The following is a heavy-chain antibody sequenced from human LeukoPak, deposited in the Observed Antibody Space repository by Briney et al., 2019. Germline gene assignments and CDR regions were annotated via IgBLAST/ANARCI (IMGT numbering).Heavy chain of an antibody. J-gene: IGHJ4*02. V-gene: IGHV2-5*02. Sequence: SGPTLVYPTQTLTLTCTFSGFSLSTSGVGVGWVRQPPGKALEWLALIHWDDDKRYSPSLKSRLTITKDTSKNQVVLTMTNMAPVDTAMFYCTHAQLDGFGELFFDSWGQGTLVTASS. D-gene: IGHD3-10*01. CDR2: IHWDDDK. CDR3: THAQLDGFGELFFDS. CDR1: GFSLSTSGVG.